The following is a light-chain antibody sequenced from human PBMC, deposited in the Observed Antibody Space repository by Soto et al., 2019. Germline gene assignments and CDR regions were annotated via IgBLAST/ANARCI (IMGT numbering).Light chain of an antibody. CDR2: YAS. CDR3: QQYNNWPPIT. Sequence: EVMMTQSPATLSVSPGDTATLSCRASQSVSNNLAWYQQKPGQAPRLLIYYASTRATDVPARISGSGSGTEFTLTISSLQSEDFALYYCQQYNNWPPITFGQGTRLEIK. CDR1: QSVSNN. J-gene: IGKJ5*01. V-gene: IGKV3-15*01.